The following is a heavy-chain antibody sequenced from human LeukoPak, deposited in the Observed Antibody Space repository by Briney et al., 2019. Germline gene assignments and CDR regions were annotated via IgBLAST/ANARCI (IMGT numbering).Heavy chain of an antibody. Sequence: ASVKVSYKASGYTLTDYYMHWVRQAPGQGLEWMGWINPNTGDTNYAQKFQGRVAMIRDASISTAYMDLSRLTSDDTAVYYCARGGLYEVLYGDYYYGLDVWGQGTTVTVSS. V-gene: IGHV1-2*02. CDR2: INPNTGDT. CDR3: ARGGLYEVLYGDYYYGLDV. CDR1: GYTLTDYY. J-gene: IGHJ6*02. D-gene: IGHD2/OR15-2a*01.